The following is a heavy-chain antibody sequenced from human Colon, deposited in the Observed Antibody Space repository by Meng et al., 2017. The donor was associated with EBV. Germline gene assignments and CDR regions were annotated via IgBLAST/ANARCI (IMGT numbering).Heavy chain of an antibody. CDR1: GGSFSGYV. V-gene: IGHV4-34*01. J-gene: IGHJ4*02. Sequence: QVGQGVLKPSETLSLSCTVNGGSFSGYVWSWVRQPPGKGMEWIGEVSHPGSANYNPSLKSRVTISVDASEKQFSLRLTSVTAADSAVYYCARVPTTGYKDHWGQGTLVTVSS. D-gene: IGHD3-9*01. CDR2: VSHPGSA. CDR3: ARVPTTGYKDH.